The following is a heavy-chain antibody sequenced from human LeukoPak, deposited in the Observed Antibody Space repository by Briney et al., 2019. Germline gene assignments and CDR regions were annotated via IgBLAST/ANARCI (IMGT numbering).Heavy chain of an antibody. CDR1: GGSFRGYT. CDR2: ISNSGST. CDR3: ARGGPDHYGDPRNKNDY. D-gene: IGHD4-17*01. Sequence: SQNLSPTRALYGGSFRGYTGRCSSHPPGKRMEWLGEISNSGSTNYNPSLKSRVTISVDTSKKQFSLKLSSVTAADTAVYYCARGGPDHYGDPRNKNDYWGQGTLVTVSS. V-gene: IGHV4-34*01. J-gene: IGHJ4*02.